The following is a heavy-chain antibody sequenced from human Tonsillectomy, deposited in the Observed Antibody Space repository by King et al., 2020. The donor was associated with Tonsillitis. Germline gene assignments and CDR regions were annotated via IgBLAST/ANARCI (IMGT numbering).Heavy chain of an antibody. Sequence: DVQLVESGGGVVRPGGSLRLSCAASGFTFDDYAMSWVRQAPGKGLEWVCGIHWHGDSRGYAESVKGRCTISRDNAKNSLYLQMNSLRAEATALYYCARLRGALIVVVIGAFDIWSQGTMVTVPS. V-gene: IGHV3-20*04. D-gene: IGHD3-22*01. J-gene: IGHJ3*02. CDR1: GFTFDDYA. CDR3: ARLRGALIVVVIGAFDI. CDR2: IHWHGDSR.